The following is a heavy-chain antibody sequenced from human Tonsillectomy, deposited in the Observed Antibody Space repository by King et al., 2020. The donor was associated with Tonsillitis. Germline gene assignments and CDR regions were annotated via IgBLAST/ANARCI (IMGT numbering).Heavy chain of an antibody. Sequence: QLVQSGAEVKKPGESLKISCKGSGYNFTNYWIGWVRQMPGKGLDWMGIIYPDDSDTRYSPSFQGQVTFSADKSITTAYLQWSSLKASDTAMYYCARPPGGWPHTFDIWGQGTMVTVSS. J-gene: IGHJ3*02. CDR2: IYPDDSDT. D-gene: IGHD6-19*01. V-gene: IGHV5-51*03. CDR3: ARPPGGWPHTFDI. CDR1: GYNFTNYW.